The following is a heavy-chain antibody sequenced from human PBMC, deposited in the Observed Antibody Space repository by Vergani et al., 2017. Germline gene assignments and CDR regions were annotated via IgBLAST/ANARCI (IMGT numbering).Heavy chain of an antibody. CDR1: GGSISSSSYY. CDR2: IYYSGST. J-gene: IGHJ4*02. D-gene: IGHD1-26*01. V-gene: IGHV4-39*01. CDR3: ARQGVGALELDY. Sequence: QLQLQESGPGLVKPSETLSLTCTVSGGSISSSSYYWGWIRQPPGKGLEWIGSIYYSGSTYYNPSLKSRVTFTVDTSKNQFSLNLSPVTAADTAVYYCARQGVGALELDYWGQGTLVTVSS.